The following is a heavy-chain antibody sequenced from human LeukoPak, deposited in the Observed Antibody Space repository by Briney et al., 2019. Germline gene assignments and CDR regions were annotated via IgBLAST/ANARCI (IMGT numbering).Heavy chain of an antibody. Sequence: GGSLRLSCAASGFTFSSYGMHWVRQAPGKGLEWVAVISYDGSNKYYADSVKGRFTISRDNAKNTLYLQMNSLRAEDTAVYYCARAGFTFSDYFGSFFDYWGQGTLVTVSS. D-gene: IGHD3-10*01. V-gene: IGHV3-30*03. CDR3: ARAGFTFSDYFGSFFDY. CDR2: ISYDGSNK. J-gene: IGHJ4*02. CDR1: GFTFSSYG.